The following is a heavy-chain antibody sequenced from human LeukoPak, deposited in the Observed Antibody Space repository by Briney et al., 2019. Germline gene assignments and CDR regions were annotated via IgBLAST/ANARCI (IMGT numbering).Heavy chain of an antibody. D-gene: IGHD6-13*01. J-gene: IGHJ4*02. CDR3: ANVPQQLMAY. Sequence: PGASLRLSCEASGYTFSSYSMSWVRQAPGKGLEWMSAINGSGGSTYYADSVKGRFTISRDNSTNTLYLELNSLRAEDTAVYYCANVPQQLMAYWGQGTLVTVSS. V-gene: IGHV3-23*01. CDR2: INGSGGST. CDR1: GYTFSSYS.